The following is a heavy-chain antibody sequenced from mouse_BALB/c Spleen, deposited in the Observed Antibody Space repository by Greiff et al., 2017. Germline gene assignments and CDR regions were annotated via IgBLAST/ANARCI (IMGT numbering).Heavy chain of an antibody. Sequence: VQLQQSGAELVKPGASVKLSCTASGFNIKDTYMHWVKQRPEQGLEWIGRIDPANGNTKYDPKFQGKATITADTSSNTAYLQLSSLTSEDTAVYYCARDGYDGAMDYWGQGTSVTVSS. J-gene: IGHJ4*01. CDR1: GFNIKDTY. CDR2: IDPANGNT. D-gene: IGHD2-2*01. CDR3: ARDGYDGAMDY. V-gene: IGHV14-3*02.